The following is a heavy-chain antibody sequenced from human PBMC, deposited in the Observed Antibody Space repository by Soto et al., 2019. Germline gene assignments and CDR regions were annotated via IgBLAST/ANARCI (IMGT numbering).Heavy chain of an antibody. CDR1: GGTFSSSG. CDR3: ARWPQPRYTADPYAVAV. CDR2: IVPSLDTT. Sequence: QVHLVQSGTEVKKPGSSVKVSCKASGGTFSSSGFSWVRQAPGQGLEWMGMIVPSLDTTNYAQKFQARVTITADEVTSTAYMELRSLRSEETAVYYCARWPQPRYTADPYAVAVWGQGTRVIVSS. D-gene: IGHD3-16*02. V-gene: IGHV1-69*11. J-gene: IGHJ6*02.